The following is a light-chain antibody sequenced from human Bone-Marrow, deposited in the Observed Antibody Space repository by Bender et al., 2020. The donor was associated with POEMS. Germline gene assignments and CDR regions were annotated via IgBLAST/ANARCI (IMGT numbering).Light chain of an antibody. CDR2: GVS. V-gene: IGLV2-11*01. CDR3: ASHAGSSVV. J-gene: IGLJ2*01. Sequence: QSALSQPRSVSASPGQSVTISCTGTRSDVGGYDSVSWYQLHPGKVPKLILYGVSNRPSGVSDRFSGSKSGNTASLTVSGLQPEDEAEYFCASHAGSSVVFGGGTKLTVL. CDR1: RSDVGGYDS.